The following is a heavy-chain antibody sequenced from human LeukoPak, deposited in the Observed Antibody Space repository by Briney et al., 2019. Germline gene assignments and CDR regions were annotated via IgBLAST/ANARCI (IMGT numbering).Heavy chain of an antibody. J-gene: IGHJ5*02. CDR2: IHHSGST. D-gene: IGHD5/OR15-5a*01. CDR3: ARHLVYNWFDP. V-gene: IGHV4-38-2*01. Sequence: SETLSLTCAVSGYSISSGYYWGWIRQTPGKGLEWIVSIHHSGSTYYNPSLKSRVTILVDTSKNQFSPKLSSVTAADTAVYYCARHLVYNWFDPWGQGTLVTVSS. CDR1: GYSISSGYY.